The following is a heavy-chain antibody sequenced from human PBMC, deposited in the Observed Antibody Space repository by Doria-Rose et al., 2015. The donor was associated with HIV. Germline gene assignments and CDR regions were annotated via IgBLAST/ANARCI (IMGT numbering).Heavy chain of an antibody. Sequence: AVIWYDGSNKYYADSVKGRFTISRDNSKNTLYLQMNSLRAEDTAVYYCARDPADYYDSSGSDPFDIWGQGTMVTVSS. V-gene: IGHV3-33*01. J-gene: IGHJ3*02. D-gene: IGHD3-22*01. CDR3: ARDPADYYDSSGSDPFDI. CDR2: IWYDGSNK.